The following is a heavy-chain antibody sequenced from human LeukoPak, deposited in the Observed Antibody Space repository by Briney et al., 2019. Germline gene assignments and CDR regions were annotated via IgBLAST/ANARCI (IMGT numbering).Heavy chain of an antibody. V-gene: IGHV3-11*04. CDR2: ISSSGSTI. CDR3: ARGPNSNWSGLDF. Sequence: GGSLRLSCAASGFTFSDYYMSWIRQAPGKGLEWVSYISSSGSTIYYADSVKGRFTVSRDNAKNTLYLQVNNLRAEDTAVYYCARGPNSNWSGLDFWGQGTLLTVSS. D-gene: IGHD6-6*01. CDR1: GFTFSDYY. J-gene: IGHJ4*02.